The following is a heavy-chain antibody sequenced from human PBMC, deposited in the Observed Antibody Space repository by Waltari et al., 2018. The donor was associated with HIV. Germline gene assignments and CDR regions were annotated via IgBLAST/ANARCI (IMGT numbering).Heavy chain of an antibody. V-gene: IGHV4-4*07. CDR3: ARGLRLGELSLYKYAFDI. CDR2: IYTSGST. CDR1: GGSISSYY. D-gene: IGHD3-16*02. Sequence: QVQLEESGPGLVKPSETLSPTCTVPGGSISSYYWSWIRLPAGKGLEWIGRIYTSGSTNYNPSLKSRVTLSVDTSMNQFSLKLSSVTAADTAVYYCARGLRLGELSLYKYAFDIWGQGTMVTVSS. J-gene: IGHJ3*02.